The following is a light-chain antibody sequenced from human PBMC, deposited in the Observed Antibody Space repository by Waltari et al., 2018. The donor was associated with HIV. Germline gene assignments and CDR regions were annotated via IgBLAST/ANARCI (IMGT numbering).Light chain of an antibody. J-gene: IGLJ2*01. CDR2: DVN. CDR3: CSYADTYFVL. CDR1: SSDVGASHY. V-gene: IGLV2-11*01. Sequence: QSALTQPRSVSGSPGQSVTISCTGTSSDVGASHYVSWYQHHPNKGPKLLIYDVNKRPSGVPDRFSGSKSGNTASLTISGLQAEDEADYYCCSYADTYFVLFGGRTKLTVL.